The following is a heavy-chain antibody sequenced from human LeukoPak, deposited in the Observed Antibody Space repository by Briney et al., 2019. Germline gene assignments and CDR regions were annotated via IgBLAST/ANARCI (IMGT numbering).Heavy chain of an antibody. V-gene: IGHV3-21*04. CDR3: ARDRGPCTA. D-gene: IGHD1-26*01. CDR2: ISGSATGYM. J-gene: IGHJ4*02. Sequence: GGSLRLSCAASGFTFNTYGMSWVRHSPGKGLDWVSAISGSATGYMTNYADSVKGRFTISRDNAKNSLFLQMNSLRAEDTAVYYCARDRGPCTAWGQGTLVTVSS. CDR1: GFTFNTYG.